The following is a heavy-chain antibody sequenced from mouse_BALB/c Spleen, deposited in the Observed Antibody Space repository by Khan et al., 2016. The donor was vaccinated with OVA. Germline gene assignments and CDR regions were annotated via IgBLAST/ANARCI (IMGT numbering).Heavy chain of an antibody. CDR1: GYSFTGYF. CDR2: INPHIGET. J-gene: IGHJ2*01. D-gene: IGHD1-1*01. CDR3: ARISRSDFDY. Sequence: VRLQQSGPELVKPGASVKISCKASGYSFTGYFMNWLMQSHGKSLEWIGRINPHIGETFYNQEFKDKATLTVDDSSSTAHMELRSLASEDSAVYYCARISRSDFDYWGQGTTLTVSS. V-gene: IGHV1-20*02.